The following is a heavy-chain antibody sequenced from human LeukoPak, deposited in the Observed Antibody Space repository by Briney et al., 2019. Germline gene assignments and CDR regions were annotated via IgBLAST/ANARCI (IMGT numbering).Heavy chain of an antibody. D-gene: IGHD3-10*01. CDR2: IYYSGST. V-gene: IGHV4-59*01. CDR1: GGSISSYY. Sequence: SETLSLTCTVSGGSISSYYWSWIRQPPGKGLEWIGYIYYSGSTNYKPSLKSRVTISVDTSKNQFSLKLSSVTAADTAVYYCARGGYYGSGNDFRFDPWGQGTLVTVPS. CDR3: ARGGYYGSGNDFRFDP. J-gene: IGHJ5*02.